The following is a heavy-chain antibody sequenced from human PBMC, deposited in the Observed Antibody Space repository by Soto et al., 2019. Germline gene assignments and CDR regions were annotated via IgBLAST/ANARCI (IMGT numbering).Heavy chain of an antibody. J-gene: IGHJ4*02. CDR2: IGPESGAT. CDR1: GYTFTGHY. Sequence: ASVKVSCKASGYTFTGHYIHWVRQAPEQGPEWMGEIGPESGATRYAQRFQGRVTMTRDMSITTVYMELNNLSPDDTAVYYCGRGRSGQIVVFYWGQGTQVTVYS. D-gene: IGHD1-26*01. V-gene: IGHV1-2*02. CDR3: GRGRSGQIVVFY.